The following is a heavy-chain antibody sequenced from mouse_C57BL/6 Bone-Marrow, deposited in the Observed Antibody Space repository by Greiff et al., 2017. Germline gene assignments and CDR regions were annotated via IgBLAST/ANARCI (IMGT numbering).Heavy chain of an antibody. J-gene: IGHJ3*01. CDR1: GFTFSSYA. V-gene: IGHV5-4*01. CDR2: ISDGGSYT. CDR3: AREEGRQLRRAWFAY. D-gene: IGHD3-2*02. Sequence: EVQVVESGGGLVKPGGSLKLSCAASGFTFSSYAMSWVRQTPEKRLEWVATISDGGSYTYYPDNVKGRFTISRDNAKNNLYLQMSHLKSEDTAMYYCAREEGRQLRRAWFAYWGQGTLVTVSA.